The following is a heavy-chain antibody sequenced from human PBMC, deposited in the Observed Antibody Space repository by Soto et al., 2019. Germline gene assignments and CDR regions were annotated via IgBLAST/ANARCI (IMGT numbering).Heavy chain of an antibody. CDR3: ARGSSGGGYFDY. D-gene: IGHD3-16*01. Sequence: ESGGGVVQPGRSLRLSCAASGFTFSSYAMHWVRQAPGKGLEWVAVISYDGSNKYYADSVKGRFTISRDNSKNTLYLQMNSLRAEDTAVYYCARGSSGGGYFDYWGQGTLVTVSS. J-gene: IGHJ4*02. V-gene: IGHV3-30-3*01. CDR1: GFTFSSYA. CDR2: ISYDGSNK.